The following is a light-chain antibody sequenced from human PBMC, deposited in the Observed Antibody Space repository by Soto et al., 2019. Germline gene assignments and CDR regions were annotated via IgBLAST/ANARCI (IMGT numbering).Light chain of an antibody. CDR1: QMVSNNY. CDR3: QQYGRSATFT. J-gene: IGKJ3*01. Sequence: PGTLSLSPGGRAPLHCSASQMVSNNYLSWYQQKPGQAPRLLIYGATSRATGIPDRFSGSVSGTDFTLTISRLEPEDFAVYYCQQYGRSATFTFGPGTKVDI. CDR2: GAT. V-gene: IGKV3-20*01.